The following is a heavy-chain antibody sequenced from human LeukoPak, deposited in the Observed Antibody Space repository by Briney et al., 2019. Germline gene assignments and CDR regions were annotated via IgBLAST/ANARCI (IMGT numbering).Heavy chain of an antibody. V-gene: IGHV3-7*01. J-gene: IGHJ2*01. D-gene: IGHD4-17*01. Sequence: GGSLRLSCAASGFTFSNYWMTWVRQAPGKGLEWVANINKDGSEKNYVDSVKGRFTISRDNAKNSLYLQMSSLRVEDTAVYYCARDTDADYPVDWYFDLWGRGTLVTVSS. CDR3: ARDTDADYPVDWYFDL. CDR2: INKDGSEK. CDR1: GFTFSNYW.